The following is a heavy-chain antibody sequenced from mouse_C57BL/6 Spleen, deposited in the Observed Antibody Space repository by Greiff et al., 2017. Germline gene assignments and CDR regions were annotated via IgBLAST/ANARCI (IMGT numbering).Heavy chain of an antibody. Sequence: QVQLKESGAELARPGASVKLSCKASGYTFTSYGISWVKQRTGQGLEWIGEIYPRSGNTYYNEKFKGKATLTADKSSSTAYMELRILTSEDSAVYFCARHYGSSPYYFDYWGQGTTLTVSS. V-gene: IGHV1-81*01. CDR3: ARHYGSSPYYFDY. CDR1: GYTFTSYG. D-gene: IGHD1-1*01. J-gene: IGHJ2*01. CDR2: IYPRSGNT.